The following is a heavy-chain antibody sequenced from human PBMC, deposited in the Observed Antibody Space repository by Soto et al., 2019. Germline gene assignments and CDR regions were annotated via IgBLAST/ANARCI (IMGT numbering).Heavy chain of an antibody. CDR2: IKPSSGVT. Sequence: ASVKVCCKTSGFTFTSYYMHWVRQDPVQGLEWVGIIKPSSGVTTYEKNLQGRVTMTRDTYTSKVYMELGRMTSEETAVYYCTSVRRAFDFWGQGTMVTVSS. D-gene: IGHD6-6*01. J-gene: IGHJ3*01. V-gene: IGHV1-46*03. CDR1: GFTFTSYY. CDR3: TSVRRAFDF.